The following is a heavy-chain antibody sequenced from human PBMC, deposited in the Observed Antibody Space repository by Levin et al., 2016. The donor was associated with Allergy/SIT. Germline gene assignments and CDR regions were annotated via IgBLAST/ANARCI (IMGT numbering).Heavy chain of an antibody. J-gene: IGHJ4*02. CDR2: ISYDGSNK. CDR3: AKGRGPYYDSSGYDY. D-gene: IGHD3-22*01. V-gene: IGHV3-30*18. CDR1: GFTFSSYA. Sequence: GGSLRLSCAASGFTFSSYAMHWVRQAPGKGLEWVAVISYDGSNKYYADSVKGRLTISRDNSKNTLYLQMNSLRAEDTAVYYCAKGRGPYYDSSGYDYWGQGTLVTVSS.